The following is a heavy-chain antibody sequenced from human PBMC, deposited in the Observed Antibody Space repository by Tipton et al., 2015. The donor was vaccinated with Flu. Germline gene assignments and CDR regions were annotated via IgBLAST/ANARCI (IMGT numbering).Heavy chain of an antibody. D-gene: IGHD3-3*01. CDR3: AKEPRDLEWSRDAFDI. CDR1: GFTFSSYA. Sequence: SLRLSCAASGFTFSSYAMSWVRQAPGKGLEWVSAISGSGGSTYYADSVKGRFTISRDNSKNTLYLQMNSLRAEDTAVYYCAKEPRDLEWSRDAFDIWGQGTMVTVSS. CDR2: ISGSGGST. V-gene: IGHV3-23*01. J-gene: IGHJ3*02.